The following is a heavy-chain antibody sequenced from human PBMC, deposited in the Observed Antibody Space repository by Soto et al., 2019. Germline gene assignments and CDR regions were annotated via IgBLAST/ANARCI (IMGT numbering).Heavy chain of an antibody. V-gene: IGHV3-33*01. Sequence: QVQLVESGGGVVQPGRSLRLSCAVSGITFSSYGMHWVRQAPGKGLEWVAVIWYDGSNKNYADSVKGRFTISRDNSKKILYLQMNGLRAEDTAVYYCASRSDGFDYWGQGTLVTVSS. J-gene: IGHJ4*02. CDR2: IWYDGSNK. CDR1: GITFSSYG. CDR3: ASRSDGFDY.